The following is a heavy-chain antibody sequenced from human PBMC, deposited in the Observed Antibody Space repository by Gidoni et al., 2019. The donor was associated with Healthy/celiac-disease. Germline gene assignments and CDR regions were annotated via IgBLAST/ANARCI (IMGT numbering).Heavy chain of an antibody. J-gene: IGHJ1*01. V-gene: IGHV4-34*01. CDR3: ARSVSPGRIFQH. CDR2: INHSGST. Sequence: QVQLQQWGAGLLKPSETLSRPCAVYGGSFSGYYWSWIRQPPGKGLEWIGEINHSGSTSYNPSLKSRGTISVDTSKNQFSLKLSSVTAADTAVYYCARSVSPGRIFQHWGQGTQVTVSS. CDR1: GGSFSGYY.